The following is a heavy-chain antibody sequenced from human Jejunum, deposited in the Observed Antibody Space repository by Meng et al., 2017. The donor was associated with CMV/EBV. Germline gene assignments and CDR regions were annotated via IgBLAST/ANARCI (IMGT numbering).Heavy chain of an antibody. Sequence: CTVSGGSISRYSWTCTRQPPGRLLVWFGYLFSSGTPHYSLALTCRVTISVDTSKNQFSLNLSSVTAAVTAVYYCARASGWYFFDYWGQGTLVTVSS. CDR3: ARASGWYFFDY. V-gene: IGHV4-59*13. J-gene: IGHJ4*02. CDR2: LFSSGTP. CDR1: GGSISRYS. D-gene: IGHD6-19*01.